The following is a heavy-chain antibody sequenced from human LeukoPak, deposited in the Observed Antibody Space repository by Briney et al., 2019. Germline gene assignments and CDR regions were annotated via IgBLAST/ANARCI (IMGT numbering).Heavy chain of an antibody. D-gene: IGHD6-19*01. CDR3: AKAGRLQAVAGWIDY. J-gene: IGHJ4*02. CDR1: GFTFSSYA. Sequence: GGSLRLSCAASGFTFSSYAMHWVRQAPGKGLEYVSVISTNGDRTYYANSVKGRFTISRDNSKNTLYLQMNSLRAEDTAIYYCAKAGRLQAVAGWIDYWDQGTLVTVS. V-gene: IGHV3-64*01. CDR2: ISTNGDRT.